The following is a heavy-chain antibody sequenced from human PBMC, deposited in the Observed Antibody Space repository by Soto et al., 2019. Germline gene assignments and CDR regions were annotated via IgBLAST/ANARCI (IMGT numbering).Heavy chain of an antibody. Sequence: GGSLRLSCAASGFGFRNYDMTWVRQAPGKGLEWVSSITTNGGTKYSPSFQGQVTISADKSINTAYLQWSSLKASDTAMYYCATRTYSTGWYSAGFDYWGQGALVTVSS. CDR3: ATRTYSTGWYSAGFDY. V-gene: IGHV3-23*01. J-gene: IGHJ4*02. CDR1: GFGFRNYD. D-gene: IGHD6-19*01. CDR2: ITTNGGTK.